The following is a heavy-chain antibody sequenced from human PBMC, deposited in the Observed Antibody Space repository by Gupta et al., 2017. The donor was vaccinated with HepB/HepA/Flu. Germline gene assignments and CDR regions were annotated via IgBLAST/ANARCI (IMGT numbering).Heavy chain of an antibody. D-gene: IGHD1-26*01. CDR3: ARDGEYSGSYAAGAFDI. CDR1: GFTFSSYS. Sequence: EVQLVESGGGLVQPGGSLRLSCAASGFTFSSYSMNWVRKAPGKGLEWVSYISSSSSTIYYADSVKGRFTISRDNAKNSLYLQMNSLRDEDTAVYYCARDGEYSGSYAAGAFDIWGQGTMVTVSS. CDR2: ISSSSSTI. J-gene: IGHJ3*02. V-gene: IGHV3-48*02.